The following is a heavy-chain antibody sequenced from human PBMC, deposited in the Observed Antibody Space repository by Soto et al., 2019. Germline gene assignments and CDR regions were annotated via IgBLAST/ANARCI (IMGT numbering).Heavy chain of an antibody. CDR3: LRGSSSAIHYYALDI. D-gene: IGHD6-19*01. CDR2: IIPFSATP. J-gene: IGHJ6*02. V-gene: IGHV1-69*01. CDR1: GGMFSSYA. Sequence: QVQLLQSGAEVKRPGSSVKVSCETSGGMFSSYAINWVRQAPRQGLEWMGGIIPFSATPHYAQKFQGRVTITADESTKTAYIELSSLRSEDTAIYYCLRGSSSAIHYYALDIWGQGTTVIVSS.